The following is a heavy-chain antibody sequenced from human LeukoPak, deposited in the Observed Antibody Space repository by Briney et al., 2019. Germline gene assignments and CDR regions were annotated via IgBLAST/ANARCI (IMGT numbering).Heavy chain of an antibody. CDR1: GFTFSSYW. CDR2: IKQDGSEK. Sequence: GGSLRLSCAASGFTFSSYWMSWVRQAPGKGLEWVANIKQDGSEKYYVDSVKGRFTIPRDNAKNSLYLQMNSLRAEDTAVYYCARETTLRFLEWFLNAFDIWGQGTMVTVSS. CDR3: ARETTLRFLEWFLNAFDI. V-gene: IGHV3-7*01. D-gene: IGHD3-3*01. J-gene: IGHJ3*02.